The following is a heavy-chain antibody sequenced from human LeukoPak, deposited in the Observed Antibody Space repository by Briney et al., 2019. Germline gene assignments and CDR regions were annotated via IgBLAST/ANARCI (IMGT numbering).Heavy chain of an antibody. J-gene: IGHJ5*02. V-gene: IGHV4-39*01. CDR2: IYYSGST. CDR3: ARPAAGPYNWFDP. CDR1: GGSISSYY. Sequence: SETLSLTCTVSGGSISSYYWGWIRQPPGKGLEWIGSIYYSGSTYYNPSLKSRVTISVDTSKNQFSLKLSSVTAADTAVYYCARPAAGPYNWFDPWGQGTLVTVSS. D-gene: IGHD6-13*01.